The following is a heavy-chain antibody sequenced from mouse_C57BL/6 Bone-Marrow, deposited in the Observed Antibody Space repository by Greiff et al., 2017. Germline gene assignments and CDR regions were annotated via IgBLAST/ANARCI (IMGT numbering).Heavy chain of an antibody. D-gene: IGHD3-2*02. J-gene: IGHJ4*01. CDR1: GYTFTSYW. V-gene: IGHV1-55*01. CDR2: IYPGSGST. CDR3: AREDSSGYLYYAMDY. Sequence: QVQLQQPGAELVKPGASVKMSCKASGYTFTSYWITWVKQRPGQGLEWIGDIYPGSGSTNYNEKFKIKATLTVDTSSSTAYMQLSSLTSEDSAVYYCAREDSSGYLYYAMDYWGQGTSVTGSS.